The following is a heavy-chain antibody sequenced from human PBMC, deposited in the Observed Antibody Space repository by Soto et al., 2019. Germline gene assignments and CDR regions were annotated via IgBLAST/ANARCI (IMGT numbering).Heavy chain of an antibody. J-gene: IGHJ6*01. CDR3: AREQRAPSGYYYGMDV. Sequence: QVQLVESGGGVVQPGRSLRLSCAASGFTFSSYAMHWVRQAPGKGLEWVTVISYDGSNKYYADSVQGRFTVSRDNSDNTLYLQMNSLRAEETAVYYCAREQRAPSGYYYGMDVW. CDR1: GFTFSSYA. D-gene: IGHD6-25*01. V-gene: IGHV3-30-3*01. CDR2: ISYDGSNK.